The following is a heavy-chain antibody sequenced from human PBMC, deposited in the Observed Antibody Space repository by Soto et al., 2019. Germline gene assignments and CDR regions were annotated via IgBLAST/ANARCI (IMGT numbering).Heavy chain of an antibody. CDR1: GYNFMRYG. V-gene: IGHV1-18*04. J-gene: IGHJ5*01. Sequence: QVQLVQSGAEVKKPGASVKVYCKASGYNFMRYGFTWVRQAPGQGLEWMGWINVENGETKYPQKIQRRVTMTTGTPKSTVYMELRSRTANDTAVYSCARWISGGYSDWFDPWGQGTLFTVSS. D-gene: IGHD1-26*01. CDR2: INVENGET. CDR3: ARWISGGYSDWFDP.